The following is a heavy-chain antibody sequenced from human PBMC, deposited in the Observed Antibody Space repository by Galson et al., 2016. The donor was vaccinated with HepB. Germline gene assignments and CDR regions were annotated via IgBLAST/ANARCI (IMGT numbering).Heavy chain of an antibody. V-gene: IGHV1-2*02. J-gene: IGHJ4*02. CDR2: IDPRSGGT. Sequence: SVKVSCKASGYILTGYYVHWVRQAPGQGLEWMGWIDPRSGGTIYAENFQGRVTMTRDTSINTAYMELSRLRSADTAVYYCAGLRRIVTTGSWSSPSYFDYWGQGTLVTVSS. CDR3: AGLRRIVTTGSWSSPSYFDY. CDR1: GYILTGYY. D-gene: IGHD1-26*01.